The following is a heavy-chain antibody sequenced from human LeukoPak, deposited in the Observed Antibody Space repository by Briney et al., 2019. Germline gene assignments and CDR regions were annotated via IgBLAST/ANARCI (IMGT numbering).Heavy chain of an antibody. CDR1: GYTFINYG. D-gene: IGHD5-18*01. V-gene: IGHV1-46*01. CDR2: INPSGGST. Sequence: ASVKVSCKASGYTFINYGISWLRQAPGQGLEWMGIINPSGGSTSYAQKFQGRVTMTRDTSTSTVYMELSSLRSEDTAVYYCARGYTAMVPENWFDPWGQGTLVTVSS. J-gene: IGHJ5*02. CDR3: ARGYTAMVPENWFDP.